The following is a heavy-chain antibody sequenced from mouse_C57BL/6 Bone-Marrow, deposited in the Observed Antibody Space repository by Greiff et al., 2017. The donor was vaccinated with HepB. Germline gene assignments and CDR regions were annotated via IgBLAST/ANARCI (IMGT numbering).Heavy chain of an antibody. J-gene: IGHJ4*01. CDR2: ISNGGGST. V-gene: IGHV5-12*01. CDR3: ARHIYDGYSQGAMDY. Sequence: EVQLVESGGGLVQPGGSLKLSCAASGFTFSDYYMYWVRQTPEKRLEWVAYISNGGGSTYYPDTVKGRFTISRDNAKNTLYLQMSRLKSEDTAMYYCARHIYDGYSQGAMDYWGQGTSVTVSS. D-gene: IGHD2-3*01. CDR1: GFTFSDYY.